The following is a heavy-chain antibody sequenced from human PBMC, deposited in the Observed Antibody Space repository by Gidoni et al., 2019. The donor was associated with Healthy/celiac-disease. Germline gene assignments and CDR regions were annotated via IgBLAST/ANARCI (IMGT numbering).Heavy chain of an antibody. CDR3: ARDLFSSVADKQNWFDP. D-gene: IGHD6-19*01. CDR1: GYTFTSYY. V-gene: IGHV1-46*01. CDR2: INPSGGST. J-gene: IGHJ5*02. Sequence: QVQLVQSGAEVKKPGASVKVSCKASGYTFTSYYMHWVRQAPGQGLEWMGIINPSGGSTSYAQKFQGRVTMTRDTSTSTVYMELSSLRSEDTAVYYCARDLFSSVADKQNWFDPWGQGTLVTVSS.